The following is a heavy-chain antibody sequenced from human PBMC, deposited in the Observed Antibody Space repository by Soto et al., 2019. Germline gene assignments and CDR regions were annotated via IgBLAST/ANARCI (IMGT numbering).Heavy chain of an antibody. V-gene: IGHV2-5*02. CDR2: IYWDDDK. D-gene: IGHD3-10*01. Sequence: QITLKESGPTLVKPTQTLTLTCSFSGLSLSTSGEAVGWIRQPPGKALEWLALIYWDDDKFFNPTLKTRLTITKVTSKNQVVLTLTNMDPVDTATYSCAHYVSASPAGWFDPWGQGVLVTVSS. CDR3: AHYVSASPAGWFDP. J-gene: IGHJ5*02. CDR1: GLSLSTSGEA.